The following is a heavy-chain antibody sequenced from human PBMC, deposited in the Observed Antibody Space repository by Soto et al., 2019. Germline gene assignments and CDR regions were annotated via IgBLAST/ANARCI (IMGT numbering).Heavy chain of an antibody. CDR3: VMLDNYVTPTPQDV. D-gene: IGHD3-16*01. CDR2: ISPYTGNT. V-gene: IGHV1-18*01. CDR1: GYIFVNYG. Sequence: QVQLVRSGDEVKKPGASVKVSCKASGYIFVNYGIAWVRQAPGQGLEWMGWISPYTGNTHSATKVQGRLTMTTDTSTSTAYMDRGSLTSDDTAVYYCVMLDNYVTPTPQDVWGQGTTVTVSS. J-gene: IGHJ6*01.